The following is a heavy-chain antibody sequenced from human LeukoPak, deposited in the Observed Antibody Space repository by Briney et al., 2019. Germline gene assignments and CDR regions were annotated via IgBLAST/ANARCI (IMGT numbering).Heavy chain of an antibody. CDR2: INPNSGGT. CDR3: ARDSQYSSGWYWFDP. J-gene: IGHJ5*02. D-gene: IGHD6-19*01. V-gene: IGHV1-2*02. CDR1: GYTFTGYY. Sequence: ASVKVSCKASGYTFTGYYMHWVRQAPGQGLEWMGWINPNSGGTNYAQKFQGRVTMTRDTSISTAYMELSRLRSDDTAVYYCARDSQYSSGWYWFDPWAREPWSPSPQ.